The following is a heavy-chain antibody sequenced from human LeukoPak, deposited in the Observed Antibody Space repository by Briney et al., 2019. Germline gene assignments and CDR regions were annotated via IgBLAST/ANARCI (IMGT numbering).Heavy chain of an antibody. D-gene: IGHD1-26*01. CDR1: GGSISSYY. V-gene: IGHV4-59*01. CDR3: AGTVGAPNWFDP. CDR2: IYYSGST. Sequence: PSETLSLTCTVSGGSISSYYWSWLRQPPGKGLEWIGYIYYSGSTNYNPSLKSRVTISVDTSKNQFSLKLSSVTAADTAVYYCAGTVGAPNWFDPWGQGTLVTVSS. J-gene: IGHJ5*02.